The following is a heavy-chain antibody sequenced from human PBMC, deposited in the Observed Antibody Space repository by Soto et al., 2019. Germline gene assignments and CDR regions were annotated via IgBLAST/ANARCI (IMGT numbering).Heavy chain of an antibody. CDR1: GFTFSDYA. V-gene: IGHV3-23*01. CDR2: VQSNEIT. Sequence: PGGSLRLSCESCGFTFSDYAISWSGQAPGKGLEWVSRVQSNEITSYEDSGKGRFTVARDNSRNTLYLQMDSVRVEDTALYYCAKWLRSGSYYCDFWGQGTMVTVSS. D-gene: IGHD6-19*01. J-gene: IGHJ4*02. CDR3: AKWLRSGSYYCDF.